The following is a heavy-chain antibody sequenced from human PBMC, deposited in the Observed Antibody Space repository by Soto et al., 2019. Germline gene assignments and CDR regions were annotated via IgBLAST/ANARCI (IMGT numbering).Heavy chain of an antibody. D-gene: IGHD4-17*01. CDR1: GGSISSAGYY. Sequence: QVQLQESGPGLVKPSQTLSLTCTVSGGSISSAGYYWSWIRQHPGKGLEWIGYIYYSGTTYYNPSLKSRVTISVDTSKNQLSLRLNSVTAADTAVYYCARTTAINWFDPGGQGTLVTVSS. CDR2: IYYSGTT. J-gene: IGHJ5*02. CDR3: ARTTAINWFDP. V-gene: IGHV4-31*03.